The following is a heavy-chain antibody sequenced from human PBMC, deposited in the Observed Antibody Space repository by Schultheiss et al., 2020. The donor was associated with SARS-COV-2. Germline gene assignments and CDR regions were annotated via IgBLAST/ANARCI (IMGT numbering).Heavy chain of an antibody. CDR2: IYHSGST. V-gene: IGHV4-38-2*02. CDR3: ARSYSSSWYDAFDI. CDR1: GYSISSGYY. D-gene: IGHD6-13*01. Sequence: SETLSLTCTVSGYSISSGYYWGWIRQPPGKGLEWIGSIYHSGSTYYNPSLKSRVTISVDTSKNQFSLKLSSVTAADTAVYYCARSYSSSWYDAFDIWGQGTMVTVSS. J-gene: IGHJ3*02.